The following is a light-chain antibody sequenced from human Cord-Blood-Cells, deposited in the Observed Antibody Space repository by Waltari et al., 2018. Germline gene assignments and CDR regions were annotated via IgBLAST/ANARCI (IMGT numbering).Light chain of an antibody. Sequence: QPALPHPAPVSGSPGQWIPISSTGTTSDVGSYTLVSWYQQHPGKAPKLMIYEGSKRPSGVSNRFSGSKSGNTASLTISGLQAEDEADYYCCSYAGSSTYVFGTGTKVTVL. V-gene: IGLV2-23*01. J-gene: IGLJ1*01. CDR3: CSYAGSSTYV. CDR2: EGS. CDR1: TSDVGSYTL.